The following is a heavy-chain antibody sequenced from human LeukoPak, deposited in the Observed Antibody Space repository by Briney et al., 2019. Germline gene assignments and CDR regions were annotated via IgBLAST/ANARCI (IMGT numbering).Heavy chain of an antibody. CDR3: AKDISSSPGRGTYYFDY. D-gene: IGHD6-13*01. J-gene: IGHJ4*02. CDR2: ISYDGNNK. V-gene: IGHV3-30*04. Sequence: GGSLRLSCAASGFTFSTYPLHWVRQAPGKGLEWVAVISYDGNNKYYADSVKGRFTISRDNAKTSLYLQMNSLRAEDTALYYCAKDISSSPGRGTYYFDYWGQGTLVTVSS. CDR1: GFTFSTYP.